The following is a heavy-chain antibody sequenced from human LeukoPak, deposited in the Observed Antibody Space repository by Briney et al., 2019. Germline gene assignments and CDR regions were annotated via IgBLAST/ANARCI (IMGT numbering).Heavy chain of an antibody. J-gene: IGHJ4*02. Sequence: SETLSLTCTVSGGSISSSSYYWGWIRQPPGKGLEWIGSIYYSGSTYYNPSLKSRVTISVGTSKNQFSLKLSSVTAADTAVYYCARRVIAAPYYFDYWGQGTLVTVSS. CDR3: ARRVIAAPYYFDY. V-gene: IGHV4-39*01. CDR2: IYYSGST. CDR1: GGSISSSSYY. D-gene: IGHD6-6*01.